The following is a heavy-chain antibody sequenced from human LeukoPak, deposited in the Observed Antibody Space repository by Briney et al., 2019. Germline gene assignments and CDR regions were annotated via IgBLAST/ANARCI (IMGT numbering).Heavy chain of an antibody. D-gene: IGHD4-23*01. CDR1: GGSISSSSYY. V-gene: IGHV4-39*01. J-gene: IGHJ6*02. CDR3: ASSDYGGNSYYYYAMDV. CDR2: IYYSGST. Sequence: PSETPSLTCSVSGGSISSSSYYWGWIRQPPGKGLEWIGSIYYSGSTYYNPSLKSRVTISVDTSKSQFSLKLSSVTAADTAVYYCASSDYGGNSYYYYAMDVWGQGTTVTVSS.